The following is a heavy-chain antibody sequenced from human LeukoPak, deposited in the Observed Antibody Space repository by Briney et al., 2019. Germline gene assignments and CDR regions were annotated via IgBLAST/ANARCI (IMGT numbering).Heavy chain of an antibody. CDR2: IYSGCSST. J-gene: IGHJ4*02. CDR3: ARCRDIGTYNLLRD. Sequence: GGSLRLSCAASGFIVSSKYMSWVRQAPGKGLEWVSVIYSGCSSTLYADSVKGRFSIFRDISQNTLYLQMNSLRAEDTAVYYCARCRDIGTYNLLRDWGQGSLVIVSS. CDR1: GFIVSSKY. V-gene: IGHV3-66*01. D-gene: IGHD1-26*01.